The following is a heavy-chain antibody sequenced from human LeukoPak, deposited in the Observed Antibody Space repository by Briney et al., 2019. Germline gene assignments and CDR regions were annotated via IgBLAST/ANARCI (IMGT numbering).Heavy chain of an antibody. V-gene: IGHV3-53*01. J-gene: IGHJ5*02. Sequence: GGSLRLSCAASGFTVSRNYMSWVRQAPGKGLEWVSVLYSGGSTYYTDSVKGRFTISRDNSKNTLYLQMNSLRAEDTAVYYCARASWVAVAGSNWFDPWGQGTLVTVSS. CDR3: ARASWVAVAGSNWFDP. CDR2: LYSGGST. D-gene: IGHD6-19*01. CDR1: GFTVSRNY.